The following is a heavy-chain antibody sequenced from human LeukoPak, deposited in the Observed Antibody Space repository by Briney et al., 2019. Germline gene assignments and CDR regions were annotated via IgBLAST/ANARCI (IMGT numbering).Heavy chain of an antibody. J-gene: IGHJ4*02. V-gene: IGHV4-39*01. CDR2: IYYSGGT. Sequence: SETLSLTCTVSGGSISSSSYYWGWIRQPPGKGLEWIGSIYYSGGTYSNPSLKSRVTISVDTSKNQFSLRLTSVTPADTAVFYCARSGIAVDGGNFDSWGQGTLVTVSS. CDR3: ARSGIAVDGGNFDS. D-gene: IGHD6-19*01. CDR1: GGSISSSSYY.